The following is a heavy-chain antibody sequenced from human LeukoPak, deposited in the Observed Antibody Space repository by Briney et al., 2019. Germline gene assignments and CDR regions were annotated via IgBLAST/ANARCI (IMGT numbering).Heavy chain of an antibody. V-gene: IGHV1-18*04. D-gene: IGHD2-2*01. CDR2: MSAYNGNT. CDR3: AKDGEYQLLSLNNYGDRNWFDP. Sequence: ASVKVSCKASGYTFTGYYMHWVRQAPGQGLQWVGCMSAYNGNTNYAQKLQDRVTLTMDRSTSTAYMELRSLRSDDTAVYYCAKDGEYQLLSLNNYGDRNWFDPWGQGTLVTVSS. J-gene: IGHJ5*02. CDR1: GYTFTGYY.